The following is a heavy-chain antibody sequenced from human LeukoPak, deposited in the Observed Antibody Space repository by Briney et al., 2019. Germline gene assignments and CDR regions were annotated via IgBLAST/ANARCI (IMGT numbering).Heavy chain of an antibody. D-gene: IGHD2-8*01. J-gene: IGHJ5*02. CDR3: AGDGLTYCTTGVCLDHWFDP. V-gene: IGHV4-59*11. Sequence: SETLSLTCTVSGGSISRHYWNWVRQPPGKGLEWIGYIYYSGSTNYNPSLKSRVTISVDTSKNQFSLKLTSVTAADTAVYYCAGDGLTYCTTGVCLDHWFDPWGQGTLVSVSS. CDR1: GGSISRHY. CDR2: IYYSGST.